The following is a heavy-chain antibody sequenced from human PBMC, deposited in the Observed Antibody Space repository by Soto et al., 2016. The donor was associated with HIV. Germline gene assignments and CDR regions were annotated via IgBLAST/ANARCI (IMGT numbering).Heavy chain of an antibody. J-gene: IGHJ3*02. CDR3: AREGKVATGAFDI. CDR1: GGTFSSDG. D-gene: IGHD1-26*01. V-gene: IGHV1-69*10. CDR2: IIPMLGIE. Sequence: QVQLVQSGAEVKKPGSSVKVSCKASGGTFSSDGISWVRQAAGQGLEWTGGIIPMLGIEKFAQKFQGRVTITADKSTRTAYVELSSLRSEDTAVYYCAREGKVATGAFDIWGQGTMVTVSS.